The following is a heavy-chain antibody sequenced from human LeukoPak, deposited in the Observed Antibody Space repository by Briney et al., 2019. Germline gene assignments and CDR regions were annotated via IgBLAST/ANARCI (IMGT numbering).Heavy chain of an antibody. D-gene: IGHD3-22*01. CDR3: ASSLGLYDSSPIDY. J-gene: IGHJ4*02. CDR1: GGSISSISYF. Sequence: PSETLSLTCTVSGGSISSISYFWGWIRQPPGKGLEWIGSIYHSGSTYYNPSLKSRVTISVDTSKNQFSLKLSSVTAADTAVYYCASSLGLYDSSPIDYWGQGTLVAVSS. V-gene: IGHV4-39*07. CDR2: IYHSGST.